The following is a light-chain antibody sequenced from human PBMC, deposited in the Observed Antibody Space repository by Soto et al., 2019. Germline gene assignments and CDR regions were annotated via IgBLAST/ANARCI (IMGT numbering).Light chain of an antibody. CDR3: SSYTSSSTRV. CDR1: SSDVGGYNY. CDR2: EVS. Sequence: SVLTQPASVSGSPGQSITISCTGTSSDVGGYNYVSWYQQHPGKAPKLMIYEVSNRPSGVPNRFSGSKSGNTASLTISGLQAEDEADYYCSSYTSSSTRVFGGGTKVTVL. V-gene: IGLV2-14*01. J-gene: IGLJ3*02.